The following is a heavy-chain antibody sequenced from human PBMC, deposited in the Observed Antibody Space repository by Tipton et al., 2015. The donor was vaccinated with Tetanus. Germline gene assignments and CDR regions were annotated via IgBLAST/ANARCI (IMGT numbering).Heavy chain of an antibody. CDR1: GGSISSSSYH. V-gene: IGHV4-61*05. D-gene: IGHD2-8*02. CDR3: ARYHCTGTTCQHLDH. CDR2: VFYTGIT. Sequence: TLSLTCTVSGGSISSSSYHWGWIRQPPGKGLECIGYVFYTGITNYNPPFESRVTMSVDTSKNQISLKLRSVTAADTAVYYCARYHCTGTTCQHLDHWGQGTLVTVSS. J-gene: IGHJ4*01.